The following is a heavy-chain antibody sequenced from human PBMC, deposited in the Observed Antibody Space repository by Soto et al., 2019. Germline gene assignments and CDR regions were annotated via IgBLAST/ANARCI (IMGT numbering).Heavy chain of an antibody. J-gene: IGHJ1*01. CDR3: ARGHDANDD. D-gene: IGHD5-12*01. Sequence: QLQLQESGSGLVQPSQTLSLTCAVSGGSISSGDYSWSWIRRPPGKGLEWIGYIYRSGDTYYNPSLKSRVTMSIDTSKNQFSLRLNSLTAADTAVYYCARGHDANDDWGQGTLVTVSS. CDR2: IYRSGDT. CDR1: GGSISSGDYS. V-gene: IGHV4-30-2*01.